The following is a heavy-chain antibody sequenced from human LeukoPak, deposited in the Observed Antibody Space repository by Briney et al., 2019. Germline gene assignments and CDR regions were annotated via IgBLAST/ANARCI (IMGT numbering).Heavy chain of an antibody. CDR2: ISSSGSTI. J-gene: IGHJ5*02. CDR3: ARVFFGGYCSSTSCYSGYNWFDP. D-gene: IGHD2-2*02. Sequence: PGGSLRLSCAASGFTFSDYYMSWIRQAPGKGLEWVSYISSSGSTIYYADSVKGRFTISRDNAKNSLYLQMNSLRAEDTAVYYCARVFFGGYCSSTSCYSGYNWFDPWGQGTLVTVSS. V-gene: IGHV3-11*01. CDR1: GFTFSDYY.